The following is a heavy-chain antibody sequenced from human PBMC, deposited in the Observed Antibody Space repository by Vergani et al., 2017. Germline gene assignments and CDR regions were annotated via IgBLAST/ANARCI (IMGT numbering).Heavy chain of an antibody. CDR3: AKDLRPGYCSSTSCYNPDGWFDP. Sequence: QVQLQESGPGLVKPSQTLSLTCTVSGASMSSVGYYWTWIRQSAGKRLEWIGDILGSGTANYNPSFQGRVSMSVATSKNQFSLTLSSVNATDTAVYYCAKDLRPGYCSSTSCYNPDGWFDPWGQGTLVTVSS. V-gene: IGHV4-61*02. CDR1: GASMSSVGYY. CDR2: ILGSGTA. J-gene: IGHJ5*02. D-gene: IGHD2-2*02.